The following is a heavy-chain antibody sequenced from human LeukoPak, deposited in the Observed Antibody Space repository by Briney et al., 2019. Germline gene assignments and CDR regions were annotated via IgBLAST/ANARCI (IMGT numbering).Heavy chain of an antibody. J-gene: IGHJ4*02. V-gene: IGHV3-23*01. D-gene: IGHD3-22*01. CDR2: ISGSGGST. Sequence: GRSLRLSCAASGFTFSSYAMSWVRQAPGKGLEWVSAISGSGGSTYYADSVKGRFTISRDNSKNTLYLQMNSLRAEDTAVYYCAAPPPVYYDSSGYYGGIDYWGQGTLVTVSS. CDR3: AAPPPVYYDSSGYYGGIDY. CDR1: GFTFSSYA.